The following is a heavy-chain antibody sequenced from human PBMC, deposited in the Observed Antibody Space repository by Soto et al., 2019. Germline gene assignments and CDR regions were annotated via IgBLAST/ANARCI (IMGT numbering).Heavy chain of an antibody. CDR3: VRDPGAATFDY. D-gene: IGHD1-26*01. V-gene: IGHV1-18*04. CDR2: INPYNGNT. CDR1: GYSFSSYG. J-gene: IGHJ4*01. Sequence: GASVKVSCKASGYSFSSYGVSWVRQAPGQGLEWIGWINPYNGNTLNAQNLQGRVTLTTDTSTSTAYMELRSLRSDDTAIYYCVRDPGAATFDYWGQGTLVTVSS.